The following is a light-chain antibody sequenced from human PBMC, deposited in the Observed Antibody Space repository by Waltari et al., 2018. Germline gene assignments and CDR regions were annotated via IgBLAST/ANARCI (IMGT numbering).Light chain of an antibody. V-gene: IGKV3-15*01. CDR3: QQYKNWPPMYT. CDR1: QSVSSS. CDR2: GAS. J-gene: IGKJ2*01. Sequence: EIVMTQSPATLSVSPGERATLSCRASQSVSSSVAWYQQKPGRAPRLLIYGASTRATGIPARFSGSGSGTEFTLTINSLQSEDSAVYYCQQYKNWPPMYTFGQGTKLEIK.